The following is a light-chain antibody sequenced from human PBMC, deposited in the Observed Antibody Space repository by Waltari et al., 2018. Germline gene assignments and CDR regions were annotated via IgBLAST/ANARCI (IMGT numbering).Light chain of an antibody. V-gene: IGKV3-15*01. CDR1: QSVGSE. CDR3: QQYDDWPLT. CDR2: GAS. J-gene: IGKJ4*01. Sequence: ETVLTQSPATLSVSPGERAPLSCRASQSVGSELAWYQHKFGQAPRLLIYGASTRAPGVPTRFSGSGSGTEFTLTISSLQSEDFALYYCQQYDDWPLTVGGGTKVAIK.